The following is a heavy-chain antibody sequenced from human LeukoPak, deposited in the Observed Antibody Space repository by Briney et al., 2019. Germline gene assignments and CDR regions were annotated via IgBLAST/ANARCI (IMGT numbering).Heavy chain of an antibody. Sequence: PSETLSLTCAVSGGSISSGGYSWSWIRQPPGKGLEWIGSIYYSGSTYYNPSLKSRVTISVDTSKNQFSLKLSSVTAADTAVYYCARHPDPDYYDSSGYPFDYWGQGTLVTVSS. CDR2: IYYSGST. D-gene: IGHD3-22*01. CDR1: GGSISSGGYS. CDR3: ARHPDPDYYDSSGYPFDY. J-gene: IGHJ4*02. V-gene: IGHV4-30-2*03.